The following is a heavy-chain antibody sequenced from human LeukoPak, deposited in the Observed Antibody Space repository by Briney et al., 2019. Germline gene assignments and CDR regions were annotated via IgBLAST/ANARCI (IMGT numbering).Heavy chain of an antibody. D-gene: IGHD2-2*02. CDR2: INHSGST. J-gene: IGHJ3*02. CDR3: AGLYCSSTSCYNRWGAFDI. CDR1: GESFSGYY. V-gene: IGHV4-34*01. Sequence: SETLSLTCAVYGESFSGYYWSWIRQPPGKGLEWIGEINHSGSTNYNPSLKSRVTISVDTSKNQFSLKLSSVTAADTAVYYCAGLYCSSTSCYNRWGAFDIWGQGTMVTVSS.